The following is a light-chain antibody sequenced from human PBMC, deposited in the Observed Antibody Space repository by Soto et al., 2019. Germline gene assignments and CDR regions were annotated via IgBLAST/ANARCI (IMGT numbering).Light chain of an antibody. J-gene: IGKJ4*01. CDR3: PQYGSCPLT. CDR1: HSVDSSY. V-gene: IGKV3-20*01. Sequence: EVALTQSPGALSLSPGERATLSCRASHSVDSSYFAWYQQRPGQAPRLLIYETSSRATGIPDRFSGRGSGTGFTLTVSRLEPEDFAVYFCPQYGSCPLTFGGGTKVEIK. CDR2: ETS.